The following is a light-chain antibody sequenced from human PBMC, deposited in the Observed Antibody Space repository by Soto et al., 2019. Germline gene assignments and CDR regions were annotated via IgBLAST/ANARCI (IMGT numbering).Light chain of an antibody. J-gene: IGKJ1*01. Sequence: ETLMTQSPATLSVSPGERATRSCRASQSVSTNLAWYQQKLGQAPRLLIYGASSRATGIPARFSGGGSGTEFTLTISSLQSEDFAVYYCQQYNNWPRTFGQGTKVDIK. CDR2: GAS. CDR1: QSVSTN. CDR3: QQYNNWPRT. V-gene: IGKV3-15*01.